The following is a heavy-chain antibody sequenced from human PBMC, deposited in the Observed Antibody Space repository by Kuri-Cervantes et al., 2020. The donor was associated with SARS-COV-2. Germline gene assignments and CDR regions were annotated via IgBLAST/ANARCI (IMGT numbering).Heavy chain of an antibody. Sequence: GGSLRLSCTASGFTFGDYAMSWVRQAPGKGLEWVGFIRSKAYGGTTEYAASVKGRFTIPRDDFKSIAYLQMNSLKTEDTAVYYCTRCSGGSCYSVYYYYGMDVWGQGTTVTVSS. CDR3: TRCSGGSCYSVYYYYGMDV. J-gene: IGHJ6*02. CDR2: IRSKAYGGTT. V-gene: IGHV3-49*04. CDR1: GFTFGDYA. D-gene: IGHD2-15*01.